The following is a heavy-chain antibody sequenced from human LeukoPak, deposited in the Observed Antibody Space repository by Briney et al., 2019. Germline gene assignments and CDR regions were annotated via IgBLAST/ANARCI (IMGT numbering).Heavy chain of an antibody. D-gene: IGHD2-2*01. V-gene: IGHV6-1*01. CDR1: GDSFSSNSVV. J-gene: IGHJ4*02. CDR3: ARGDQAFDY. CDR2: TYYKSKWSN. Sequence: SQTLSLTCAISGDSFSSNSVVWNWLRQSPSRGLEWLGRTYYKSKWSNNYAVSVKSLIIINPDTSENQFSLQLNSVTPEDTAVYYCARGDQAFDYWGQGTLVTVSS.